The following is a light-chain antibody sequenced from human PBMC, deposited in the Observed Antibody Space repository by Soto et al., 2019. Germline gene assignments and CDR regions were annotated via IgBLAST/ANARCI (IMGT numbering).Light chain of an antibody. CDR1: QRITSH. V-gene: IGKV3-11*01. CDR3: QQRNKWPS. J-gene: IGKJ2*01. CDR2: DAS. Sequence: EIVLTQSPATMSLSPGERATLSCRASQRITSHLAWYQQKPGQTPRLLMYDASNRANGVPARFSGSVYGTDFTHPISSLEPEDFAVYYCQQRNKWPSFGQGTKLEIK.